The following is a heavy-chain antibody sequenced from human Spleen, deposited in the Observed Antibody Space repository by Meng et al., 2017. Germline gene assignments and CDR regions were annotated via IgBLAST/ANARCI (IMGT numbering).Heavy chain of an antibody. Sequence: SQTLSLTCAVYGGSFSGYYWSWIRQPPGKGLEWIGEINHSGSTNYNPSLKSRVTISVDTSKNQFSLKLSSVTAADTAVYYCARGLQYNWNDHPHGVNWFDPWGQGTLVTVSS. CDR2: INHSGST. J-gene: IGHJ5*02. CDR3: ARGLQYNWNDHPHGVNWFDP. CDR1: GGSFSGYY. D-gene: IGHD1-1*01. V-gene: IGHV4-34*01.